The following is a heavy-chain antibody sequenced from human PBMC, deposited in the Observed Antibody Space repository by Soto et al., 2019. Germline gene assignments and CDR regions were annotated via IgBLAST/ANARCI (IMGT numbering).Heavy chain of an antibody. D-gene: IGHD6-19*01. CDR2: IIPILGIA. J-gene: IGHJ5*02. CDR3: ARDKPCIAVAGTGVGGCWFDP. CDR1: GGTFSSYT. V-gene: IGHV1-69*08. Sequence: QVQLVQSGAEVKKPGSSVKVSCKASGGTFSSYTISWVRQAPGQGLEWMGRIIPILGIANYAQKFQGGVTITADKSTSPAYVELSSLRCEDTAVYYCARDKPCIAVAGTGVGGCWFDPWGQGTLVTVSS.